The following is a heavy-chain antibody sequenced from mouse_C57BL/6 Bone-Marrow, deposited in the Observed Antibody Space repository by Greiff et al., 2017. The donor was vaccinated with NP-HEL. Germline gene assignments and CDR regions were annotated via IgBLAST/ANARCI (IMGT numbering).Heavy chain of an antibody. J-gene: IGHJ4*01. CDR2: INPYNGGT. D-gene: IGHD2-5*01. CDR1: GYTFTNYY. CDR3: ARPNYSNYDYAMDY. Sequence: EVQLQQSGPVLVKPGASVKMSCKASGYTFTNYYMNWVKQSHGKSLEWIGVINPYNGGTSYNQKFKGKATLTVDKSSSTAYMELNSLTSEDSAVYYCARPNYSNYDYAMDYWGQGTSVTVSS. V-gene: IGHV1-19*01.